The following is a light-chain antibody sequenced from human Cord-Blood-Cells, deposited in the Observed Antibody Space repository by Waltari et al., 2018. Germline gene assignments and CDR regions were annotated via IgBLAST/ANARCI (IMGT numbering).Light chain of an antibody. V-gene: IGLV1-40*01. CDR2: SNS. CDR3: QSYDSSLSGFWV. J-gene: IGLJ3*02. CDR1: SSNIGAGYD. Sequence: QSVLTQPPSVSGAPGQRVTISCTGSSSNIGAGYDVHWYQQLPGTAPKLLIYSNSNRPSGVPDRFSGSKSGTSASQAITGLQAEDEADYYCQSYDSSLSGFWVFGGGTKLTVL.